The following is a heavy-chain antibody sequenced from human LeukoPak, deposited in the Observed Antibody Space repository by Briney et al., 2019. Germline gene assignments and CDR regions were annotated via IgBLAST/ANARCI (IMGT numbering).Heavy chain of an antibody. CDR2: IRYDGSNK. CDR1: GFTFSSYG. Sequence: PGGSLRLSCAASGFTFSSYGMHWLRQAPCKGLEGVAFIRYDGSNKYYADSVKGRFTISRDNSKNTLYLQTNSLRAEDKAVYYCAKWWIVGASVDHWGQGTLVTVSS. D-gene: IGHD1-26*01. V-gene: IGHV3-30*02. J-gene: IGHJ4*02. CDR3: AKWWIVGASVDH.